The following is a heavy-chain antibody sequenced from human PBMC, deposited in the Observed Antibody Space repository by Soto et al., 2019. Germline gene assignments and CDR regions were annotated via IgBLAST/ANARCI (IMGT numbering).Heavy chain of an antibody. CDR3: ARSSRSYFDY. Sequence: ILSLTGTVSGGSISRRGYFGSWIRQHPGKGLEWIGYIYDSGSTYYNPSLKSRVSLSVDTSKNQFSLNLTSVTAADTPMYYCARSSRSYFDYWGQGTLVTVSS. CDR1: GGSISRRGYF. J-gene: IGHJ4*02. V-gene: IGHV4-31*03. CDR2: IYDSGST.